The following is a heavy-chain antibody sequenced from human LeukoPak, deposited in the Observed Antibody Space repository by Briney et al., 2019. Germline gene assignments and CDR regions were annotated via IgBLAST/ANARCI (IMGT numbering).Heavy chain of an antibody. CDR1: GFTFSSYA. V-gene: IGHV3-23*01. Sequence: GGSLRLSCAASGFTFSSYAMSWVRQAPGKGLEWVSAISGSGGSTYYADSVKGRFTISRDNSKNTLYLQMNSLRAEDTAVYYCAKDHGGYRGTSYPSTDLWGQGTLVTVSS. D-gene: IGHD2-2*01. CDR2: ISGSGGST. J-gene: IGHJ5*02. CDR3: AKDHGGYRGTSYPSTDL.